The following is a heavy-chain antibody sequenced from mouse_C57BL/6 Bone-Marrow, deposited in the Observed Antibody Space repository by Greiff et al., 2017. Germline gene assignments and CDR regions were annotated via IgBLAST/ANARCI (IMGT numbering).Heavy chain of an antibody. CDR1: GYTFPSYG. Sequence: QVQLQQSGAELARPGASVKLSCKASGYTFPSYGISWVKQRTGQGLEWIGEIYPRSGNTYYNEKFKGKATLTADKSSSTAYMELRSLTSEDSAVYFCARSWDGHYYAMDYWGQGTSVTVSS. CDR2: IYPRSGNT. D-gene: IGHD2-3*01. J-gene: IGHJ4*01. V-gene: IGHV1-81*01. CDR3: ARSWDGHYYAMDY.